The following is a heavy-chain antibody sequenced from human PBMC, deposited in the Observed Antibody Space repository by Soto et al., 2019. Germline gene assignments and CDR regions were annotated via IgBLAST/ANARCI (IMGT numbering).Heavy chain of an antibody. D-gene: IGHD2-15*01. CDR2: ISYSGNS. CDR1: VASISVRGYY. V-gene: IGHV4-61*08. Sequence: QFHLQDRAPELLRLSGTRSLPGTVSVASISVRGYYGPGIGQPPGRGLDGIGYISYSGNSNYSPSLKSRVTISVDTSKNQFSLKLFSVTAADRAVYYCARSYCSDDVRCNWFDPWGQGTLVTVSS. CDR3: ARSYCSDDVRCNWFDP. J-gene: IGHJ5*02.